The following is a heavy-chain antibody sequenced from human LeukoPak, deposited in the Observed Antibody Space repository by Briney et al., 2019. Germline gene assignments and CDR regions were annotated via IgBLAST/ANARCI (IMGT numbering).Heavy chain of an antibody. Sequence: SETLSLTCTVSGGSISSYYWSWIRQPPGKGLEWIGYIYYSGSTNYNPSLKSRVTISVDTSKNQFPLKLSSVTAADTAVYYCARQEGPSDYYGSGSYHPAYYFDYWGQGTLVTVSS. J-gene: IGHJ4*02. CDR1: GGSISSYY. CDR3: ARQEGPSDYYGSGSYHPAYYFDY. D-gene: IGHD3-10*01. CDR2: IYYSGST. V-gene: IGHV4-59*08.